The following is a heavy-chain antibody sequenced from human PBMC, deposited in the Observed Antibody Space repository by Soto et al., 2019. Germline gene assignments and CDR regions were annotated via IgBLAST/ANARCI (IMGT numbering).Heavy chain of an antibody. V-gene: IGHV4-34*01. J-gene: IGHJ4*02. D-gene: IGHD3-3*01. CDR2: INHSGST. CDR1: GGSFSGYY. Sequence: PSETLSLTCAVYGGSFSGYYWSWIRQPPGKGLEWIGEINHSGSTNYNPSLKSRVTISVDTSKNQFSLKLSSVTAADTAVYYCARALRFYDFWSGYQGGFDYWGQGTLVTVSS. CDR3: ARALRFYDFWSGYQGGFDY.